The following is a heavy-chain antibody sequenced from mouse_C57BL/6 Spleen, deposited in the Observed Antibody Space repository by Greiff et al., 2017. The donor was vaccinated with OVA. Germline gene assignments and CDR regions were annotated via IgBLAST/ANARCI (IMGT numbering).Heavy chain of an antibody. CDR3: TRITTVVEEAY. V-gene: IGHV1-15*01. J-gene: IGHJ3*01. CDR2: IDPETGGT. D-gene: IGHD1-1*01. CDR1: GYTFTDYE. Sequence: VQLQQSGAELVRPGASVTLSCKASGYTFTDYEMHWVKQTPVHGLEWIGAIDPETGGTAYNQKFKGKAILTADKSSSTAYMELRSLTSEDSAVYYCTRITTVVEEAYWGQGTLVTVSA.